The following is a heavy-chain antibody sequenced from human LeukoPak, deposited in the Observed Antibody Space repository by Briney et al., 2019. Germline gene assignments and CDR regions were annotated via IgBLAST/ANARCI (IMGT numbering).Heavy chain of an antibody. CDR3: ARGFSGSYYY. D-gene: IGHD1-26*01. V-gene: IGHV3-48*04. J-gene: IGHJ4*02. CDR1: RITFSSYS. Sequence: GGSLRLSCAASRITFSSYSMNWDRQAPGKGLEWVSHISSSSSTIYYADSVKGRFTISRDNAKNSVYLQMNSLRAEDTAVYYCARGFSGSYYYWGQGTLVTVSS. CDR2: ISSSSSTI.